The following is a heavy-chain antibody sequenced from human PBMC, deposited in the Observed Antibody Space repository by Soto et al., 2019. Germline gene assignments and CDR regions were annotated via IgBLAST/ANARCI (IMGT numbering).Heavy chain of an antibody. J-gene: IGHJ4*02. CDR3: ARHTPAISISDH. Sequence: PSETLSLTCTVSGGSISNYYWGWIRQPPGKGLEWIGSIYYSGSTYYNPSLKSRVTISVDTSKNQFSLKLSSVTAADTAVYYCARHTPAISISDHWGQGTLVTVSS. V-gene: IGHV4-39*01. D-gene: IGHD2-15*01. CDR1: GGSISNYY. CDR2: IYYSGST.